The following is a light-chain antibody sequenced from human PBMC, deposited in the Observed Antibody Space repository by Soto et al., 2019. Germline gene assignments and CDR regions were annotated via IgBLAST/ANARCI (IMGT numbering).Light chain of an antibody. CDR2: AAT. J-gene: IGLJ3*02. Sequence: QSALTQPASVSGSHEQSITISCTGTSNDVGRYNLVSWYQQHPGKAPKVMIYAATKRPSGVSNRFSGSKSGNTASLTISGRQAEDDADYYCCAYAGSGTVVFGGGTKLTVL. CDR3: CAYAGSGTVV. CDR1: SNDVGRYNL. V-gene: IGLV2-23*01.